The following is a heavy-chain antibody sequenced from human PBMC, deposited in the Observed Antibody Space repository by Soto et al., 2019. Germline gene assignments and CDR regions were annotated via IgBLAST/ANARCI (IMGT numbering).Heavy chain of an antibody. CDR3: ARAQIDFWSGYYTTNGYYYYYGMDV. CDR2: INPNSGDT. J-gene: IGHJ6*02. CDR1: GYTFTSYG. Sequence: ASVKVSCKASGYTFTSYGISWVRQAPGQGLEWMGWINPNSGDTNYAQKLQGWVTMTRDTSISTAYMELSRLRSDDTAVYYCARAQIDFWSGYYTTNGYYYYYGMDVWGQGTTVTVSS. V-gene: IGHV1-2*04. D-gene: IGHD3-3*01.